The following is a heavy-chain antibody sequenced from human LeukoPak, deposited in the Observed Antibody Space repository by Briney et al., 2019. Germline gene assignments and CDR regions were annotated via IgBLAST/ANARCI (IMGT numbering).Heavy chain of an antibody. CDR3: AKDSRRYDFWSGYYGNYYYGMDV. Sequence: GGSLRLSCAASGFTSDDYAMHWVRQAPGKDLEWVSLISGDGGSTYYADSVKGRFTISRDNSKNSLYLQMNSLRTEDTALYYCAKDSRRYDFWSGYYGNYYYGMDVWGQGTTVTVSS. CDR1: GFTSDDYA. V-gene: IGHV3-43*02. D-gene: IGHD3-3*01. CDR2: ISGDGGST. J-gene: IGHJ6*02.